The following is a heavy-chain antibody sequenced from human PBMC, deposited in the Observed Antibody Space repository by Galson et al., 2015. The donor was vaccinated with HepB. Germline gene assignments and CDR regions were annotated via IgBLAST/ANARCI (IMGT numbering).Heavy chain of an antibody. Sequence: SVKVSCKASGFTFTSSAVQWVRQARGQRLEWIGWIVVGSGNTNYAQKFQERVTITRDMSTSTAYMELSSLRSEDTAVYYCAARTGYSSSWYGDGDDAFDIWGQGTMVTVSS. V-gene: IGHV1-58*01. CDR1: GFTFTSSA. CDR3: AARTGYSSSWYGDGDDAFDI. CDR2: IVVGSGNT. J-gene: IGHJ3*02. D-gene: IGHD6-13*01.